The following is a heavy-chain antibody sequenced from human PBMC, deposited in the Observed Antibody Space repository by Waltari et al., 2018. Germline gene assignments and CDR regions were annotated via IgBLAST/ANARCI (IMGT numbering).Heavy chain of an antibody. V-gene: IGHV3-15*06. CDR1: GFAFNDAW. D-gene: IGHD2-15*01. CDR3: TTDLPPVVEYGLDV. CDR2: ITRKSRRETT. J-gene: IGHJ6*02. Sequence: EVQLVESGGGLVKPGGSLRLSCAASGFAFNDAWMNWVRQAPGTGMEWGARITRKSRRETTHYAAPVQGRFTISRDDSRSTFYLQMNSLKIEDSGVYYCTTDLPPVVEYGLDVWGPGTTVTVSS.